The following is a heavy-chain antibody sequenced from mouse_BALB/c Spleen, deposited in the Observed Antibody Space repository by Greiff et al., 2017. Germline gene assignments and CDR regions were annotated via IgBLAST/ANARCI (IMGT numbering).Heavy chain of an antibody. J-gene: IGHJ2*01. Sequence: VQLQQSGAELVRPGASVKISCKAFGYTFTNHHINWVKQRPGQGLDWIGYINPYNDYTSYNQKFKGKATFTVDTSSSTAYMQFNSLTSEDSAVYYCARSRDYRSFDYWGQGTTLTVSS. CDR2: INPYNDYT. CDR1: GYTFTNHH. V-gene: IGHV1S45*01. D-gene: IGHD2-14*01. CDR3: ARSRDYRSFDY.